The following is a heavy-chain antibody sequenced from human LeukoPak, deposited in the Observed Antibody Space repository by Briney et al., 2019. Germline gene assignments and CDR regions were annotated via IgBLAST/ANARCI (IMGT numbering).Heavy chain of an antibody. CDR1: GFSVSSNY. D-gene: IGHD1-7*01. V-gene: IGHV3-53*01. J-gene: IGHJ4*02. Sequence: GGSLRLSCTASGFSVSSNYVSWVRQAPGKGLEWVSVIYSGGSTYYADSVKGRFTISRDNSKNTLYLQINSLRAGDTAVYYCAREEVAGTTDYWGQGTLVTVSS. CDR3: AREEVAGTTDY. CDR2: IYSGGST.